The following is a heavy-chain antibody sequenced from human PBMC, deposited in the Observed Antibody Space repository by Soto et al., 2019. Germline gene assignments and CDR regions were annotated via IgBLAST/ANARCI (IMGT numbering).Heavy chain of an antibody. CDR3: AGEPYIGYCSSTSCYYGMDV. CDR2: ISYDGSNK. Sequence: GGSLRLSCAASGFTFSSYAMHWVRQAPGKGLKWVAVISYDGSNKYYADSVKGRFTISRDNSKNTLYLQMNSLRAEDTAVYYCAGEPYIGYCSSTSCYYGMDVWGQGTTVTVSS. J-gene: IGHJ6*02. D-gene: IGHD2-2*01. V-gene: IGHV3-30-3*01. CDR1: GFTFSSYA.